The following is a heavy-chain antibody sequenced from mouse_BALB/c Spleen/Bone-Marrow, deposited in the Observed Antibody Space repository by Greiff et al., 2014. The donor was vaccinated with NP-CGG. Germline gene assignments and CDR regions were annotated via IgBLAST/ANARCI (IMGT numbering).Heavy chain of an antibody. D-gene: IGHD1-1*01. CDR2: IGAGGST. J-gene: IGHJ3*01. CDR1: EFSLTSYG. CDR3: ARGGSSRAWFAY. Sequence: VKLEESGPGLVAPSQSLPITCTVSEFSLTSYGVHWVRQPPGKGLEWLGVIGAGGSTNYNSALMSRLSISKDNSKSQVFLKMNSLQTDDTAMYYCARGGSSRAWFAYWGQGTLVTVSA. V-gene: IGHV2-9*02.